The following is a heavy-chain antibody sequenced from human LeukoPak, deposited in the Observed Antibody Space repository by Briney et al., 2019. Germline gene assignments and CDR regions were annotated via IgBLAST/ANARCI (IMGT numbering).Heavy chain of an antibody. CDR1: GGSFSGYY. J-gene: IGHJ4*02. V-gene: IGHV4-34*01. D-gene: IGHD6-13*01. Sequence: SETLSLTCAVYGGSFSGYYWSWIRQPPGKGLEWIGEINHSGSTNYNPSLKSRVTISVDTSKNQFSLKLSSVTAADTAVYYCAREIGSSWSDLLAGTDQPLDYWGQGTLVTVSS. CDR3: AREIGSSWSDLLAGTDQPLDY. CDR2: INHSGST.